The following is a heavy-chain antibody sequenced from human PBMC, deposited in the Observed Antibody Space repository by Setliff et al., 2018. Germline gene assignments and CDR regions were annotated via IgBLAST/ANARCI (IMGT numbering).Heavy chain of an antibody. Sequence: PSETLSLTCNVSGGSISSYYWTWIRQPPGKGLEWIGYFYHSGSTNYNPSLKGRVTMTSDTSRNQLSLKLTSVSAADTAVYYCARAPPNRYSGSYEYFYMDVWGKGTTVTVSS. D-gene: IGHD1-26*01. V-gene: IGHV4-59*12. J-gene: IGHJ6*03. CDR1: GGSISSYY. CDR2: FYHSGST. CDR3: ARAPPNRYSGSYEYFYMDV.